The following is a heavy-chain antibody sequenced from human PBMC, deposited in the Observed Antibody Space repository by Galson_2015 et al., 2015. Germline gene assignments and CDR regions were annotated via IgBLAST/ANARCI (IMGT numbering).Heavy chain of an antibody. V-gene: IGHV3-30-3*01. CDR2: ISYDGSNK. CDR3: ARDSSSSSSRVGYAFDI. D-gene: IGHD6-6*01. CDR1: GFTFSSYA. J-gene: IGHJ3*02. Sequence: SLRLSCAASGFTFSSYAMHWVRQAPGKGLEWVAVISYDGSNKYYADSVKGRFTISRDNSKNTLYLQMNSLRAEDTAVYYCARDSSSSSSRVGYAFDIWGQGTMVTVSS.